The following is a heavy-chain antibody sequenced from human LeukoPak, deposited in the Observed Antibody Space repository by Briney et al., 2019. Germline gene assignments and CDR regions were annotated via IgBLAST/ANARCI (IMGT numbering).Heavy chain of an antibody. D-gene: IGHD3-9*01. Sequence: GASVKVSCKASGYTFTSYGISWVRQAPGQGLEWMGWISAYNGNTNYAQKLQGRVTMTTDTSTSTAYMELRSLRSDDTAVYYCARWGMDILTGYYMRGDFDYWGQGTLVTVSS. V-gene: IGHV1-18*01. CDR2: ISAYNGNT. J-gene: IGHJ4*02. CDR1: GYTFTSYG. CDR3: ARWGMDILTGYYMRGDFDY.